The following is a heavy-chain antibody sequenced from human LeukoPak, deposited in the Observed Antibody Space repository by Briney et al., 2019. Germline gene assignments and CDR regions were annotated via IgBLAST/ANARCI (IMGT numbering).Heavy chain of an antibody. CDR2: INHSGST. D-gene: IGHD3-10*01. CDR1: GGSFSGYY. J-gene: IGHJ4*02. CDR3: ARLYGSGSYYNY. Sequence: SETLSLTCAVYGGSFSGYYWSWIRQPPGQGLEWVGEINHSGSTNYNPSLKSRVTISVDTSKNQFSLKLSSVTAADTAVYYCARLYGSGSYYNYWGQGTLVTVSS. V-gene: IGHV4-34*01.